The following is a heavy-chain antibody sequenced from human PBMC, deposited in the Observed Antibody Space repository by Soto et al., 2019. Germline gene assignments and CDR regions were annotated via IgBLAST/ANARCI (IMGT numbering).Heavy chain of an antibody. V-gene: IGHV4-34*01. CDR1: GGSLSGSY. D-gene: IGHD2-15*01. CDR3: ASPGYCSDGTCYPDY. J-gene: IGHJ4*02. CDR2: IHHSGST. Sequence: QVQLQQWGAGLLKPSETLSLTCAVYGGSLSGSYWSWIRQPPVTGLEWIGEIHHSGSTYYNPSLKSRVTLSVDTSKNQFSLKLNSVTAADTAVYYCASPGYCSDGTCYPDYWGQGTLVTVSS.